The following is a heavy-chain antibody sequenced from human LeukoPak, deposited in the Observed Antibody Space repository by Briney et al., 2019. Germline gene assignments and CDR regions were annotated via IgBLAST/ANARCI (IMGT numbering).Heavy chain of an antibody. D-gene: IGHD3-9*01. J-gene: IGHJ4*02. CDR2: IIPIFGTA. CDR3: ARGGGFDYDILTGYYQFDY. V-gene: IGHV1-69*06. Sequence: GGSLRLSCAASGGTFSSYAISWVRQAPGQGLEWMGGIIPIFGTANYAQKFQGRVTITADKSTSTAYMELSSLRSEDTAVYYCARGGGFDYDILTGYYQFDYWGQGTLVTVSS. CDR1: GGTFSSYA.